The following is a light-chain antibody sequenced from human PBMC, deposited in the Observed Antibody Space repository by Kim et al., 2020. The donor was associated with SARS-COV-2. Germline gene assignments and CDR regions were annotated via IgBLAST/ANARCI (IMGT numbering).Light chain of an antibody. Sequence: EIVMTQSPATLSLSPGERATLSCRASQSVSSSYLSWYQQKPGQAPRLLIYGASTRATGIPARFSGSGSGTDFTLTISSLQPEDFAVYYGQQDYNLPPPCGGGTEVEI. CDR1: QSVSSSY. CDR3: QQDYNLPPP. J-gene: IGKJ4*01. V-gene: IGKV3D-7*01. CDR2: GAS.